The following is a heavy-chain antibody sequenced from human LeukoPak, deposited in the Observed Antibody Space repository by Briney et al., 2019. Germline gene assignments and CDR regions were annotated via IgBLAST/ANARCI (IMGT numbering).Heavy chain of an antibody. Sequence: PSETLSLTCTVSGDSISSYYWSWIRQPPGKGLEWIGYIYYSGSTKYNPSLKSRVTISVDTSKNQFSLKLSSVTAADTAVYYCARDQEMATTDWGQGTLVTVSS. CDR1: GDSISSYY. CDR3: ARDQEMATTD. J-gene: IGHJ4*02. D-gene: IGHD5-24*01. V-gene: IGHV4-59*12. CDR2: IYYSGST.